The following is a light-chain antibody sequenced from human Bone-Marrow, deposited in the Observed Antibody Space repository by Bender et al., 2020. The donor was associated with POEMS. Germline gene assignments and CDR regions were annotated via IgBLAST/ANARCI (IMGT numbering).Light chain of an antibody. CDR1: SSNIGSNF. CDR3: AAWDDSLNGWV. Sequence: QSVLTQPPSVSGTPGQRVSISCSGSSSNIGSNFVYLYQQLPGTAPKLLIHSNSERPSGVTDRFSGSKSGTSASLAISGLQSEDEADYYCAAWDDSLNGWVFGGGTKLTVL. J-gene: IGLJ3*02. V-gene: IGLV1-44*01. CDR2: SNS.